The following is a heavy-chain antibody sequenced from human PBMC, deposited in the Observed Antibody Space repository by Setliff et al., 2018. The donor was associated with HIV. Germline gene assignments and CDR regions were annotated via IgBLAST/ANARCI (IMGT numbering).Heavy chain of an antibody. CDR3: AKRSGSYADY. V-gene: IGHV3-9*01. J-gene: IGHJ4*02. CDR1: GFRFDDYA. CDR2: INWNSGRI. D-gene: IGHD3-10*01. Sequence: PGGSLRLSCAASGFRFDDYAMQWVRQAPGKGLGWVSGINWNSGRIVYADFVQGRFTISRDNAKNTLYLQMNSLRAEDTAVYYCAKRSGSYADYWGQGTLVTVSS.